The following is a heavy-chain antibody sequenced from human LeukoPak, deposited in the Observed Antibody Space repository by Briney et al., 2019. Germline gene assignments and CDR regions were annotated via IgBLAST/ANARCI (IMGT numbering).Heavy chain of an antibody. CDR3: ARDGVAAAGYNWFDP. CDR1: GYTFISYG. J-gene: IGHJ5*02. D-gene: IGHD6-13*01. Sequence: ASVKVSCKASGYTFISYGISWVRQAPGQGLEWMGWISAYNGNTNYAQKLQGRVTMSTDTSTSTAYMELSSLRSEDTAVYYCARDGVAAAGYNWFDPWGQGTLVTVSS. CDR2: ISAYNGNT. V-gene: IGHV1-18*01.